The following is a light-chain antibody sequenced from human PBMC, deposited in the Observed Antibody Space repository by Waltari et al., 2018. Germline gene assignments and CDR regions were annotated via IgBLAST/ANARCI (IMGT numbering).Light chain of an antibody. V-gene: IGLV2-18*02. J-gene: IGLJ2*01. CDR1: SSDVGSYNR. CDR3: SSYTASTTLI. CDR2: EVN. Sequence: QSALTQPPSVSGSPGQSVTISCTGTSSDVGSYNRVSWYQQPPGTAPKLLLFEVNNRPPGVPDRFSGSKSGDTASLTISGLQAEDEADYYCSSYTASTTLIFGGGTKVTVL.